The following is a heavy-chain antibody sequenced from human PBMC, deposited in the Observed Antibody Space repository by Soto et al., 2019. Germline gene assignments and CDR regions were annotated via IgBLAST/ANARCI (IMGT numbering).Heavy chain of an antibody. CDR1: GFTFDDYA. D-gene: IGHD6-13*01. CDR2: ISWNSGSR. CDR3: AKDLAAAGIMYYYGMDV. Sequence: EVQLVESGGGLVQPGRSLRLSCAASGFTFDDYAMHWVRQAPGKGLEWVSGISWNSGSRGYADSVKGRFTISRDNAKNSLYLQMNSLRAEDTALYYCAKDLAAAGIMYYYGMDVWGQGTTVTVSS. J-gene: IGHJ6*02. V-gene: IGHV3-9*01.